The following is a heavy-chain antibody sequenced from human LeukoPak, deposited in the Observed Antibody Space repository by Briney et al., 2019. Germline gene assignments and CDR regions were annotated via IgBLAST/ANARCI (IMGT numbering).Heavy chain of an antibody. CDR1: GGSFSGYY. Sequence: SETLSLTCAVYGGSFSGYYWSWIRQPPGKGPEWIGEINHSGSTNYNPSLKSRVTISVDTSKNQFSLKLSSVTAADTAVYYCASPADYVWGWGQGTLVTVSS. CDR3: ASPADYVWG. D-gene: IGHD3-16*01. V-gene: IGHV4-34*01. CDR2: INHSGST. J-gene: IGHJ4*02.